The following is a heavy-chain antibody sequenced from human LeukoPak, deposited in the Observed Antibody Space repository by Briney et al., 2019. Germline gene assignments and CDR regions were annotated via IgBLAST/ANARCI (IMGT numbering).Heavy chain of an antibody. CDR2: INPNSGGT. CDR1: GYTFTGYY. CDR3: ARTHMVRGVIHYYYYYMDV. V-gene: IGHV1-2*02. Sequence: ASVKVSCKASGYTFTGYYMHWVRQAPGQGLEWMGWINPNSGGTNYAQKFQGRVTMTRDTSISTAYMELSRLRSDDTAVYYCARTHMVRGVIHYYYYYMDVWGKGTTVTISS. J-gene: IGHJ6*03. D-gene: IGHD3-10*01.